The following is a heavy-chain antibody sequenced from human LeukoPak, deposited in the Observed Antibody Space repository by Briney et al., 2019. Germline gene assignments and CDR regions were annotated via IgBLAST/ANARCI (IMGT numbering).Heavy chain of an antibody. CDR1: GGSLNSFY. V-gene: IGHV4-59*01. Sequence: PSQTLSLTCTVSGGSLNSFYWSWIRQAPGKGLEWIGYISYSGTTNYNPSLKSRVTMSVDTSKNQFSLKLSSVTAAATAVYFCARIFGFGGGYFDYWGQGTLVTVSS. CDR2: ISYSGTT. J-gene: IGHJ4*02. CDR3: ARIFGFGGGYFDY. D-gene: IGHD3-10*01.